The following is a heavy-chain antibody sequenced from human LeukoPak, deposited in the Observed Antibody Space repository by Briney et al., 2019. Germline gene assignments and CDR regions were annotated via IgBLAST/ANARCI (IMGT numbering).Heavy chain of an antibody. Sequence: SETLSLTCAVYGGSFSGYYWSWLRQPPGKGLEWVGEINDSGSTKYNPSLTSRVTISVDTSKNQFSLKLSSVTAADTAVYYCARRMRYYDISPGNAFDIWGQGTMVTVSS. CDR2: INDSGST. CDR1: GGSFSGYY. J-gene: IGHJ3*02. D-gene: IGHD3-9*01. CDR3: ARRMRYYDISPGNAFDI. V-gene: IGHV4-34*01.